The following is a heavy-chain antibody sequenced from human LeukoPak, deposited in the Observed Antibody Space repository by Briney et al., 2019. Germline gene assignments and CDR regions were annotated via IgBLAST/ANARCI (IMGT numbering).Heavy chain of an antibody. D-gene: IGHD3-16*01. Sequence: SETLSLTCAVYGGSFSGYYWSWIRQPPGKGLEWIGEINHSGSTNYNPSLKSRVTISVDTSKNQFSLKLSSVTAADTAVYYCARPSGGEYGRRLWNFDYWGQGTLVTVSS. CDR1: GGSFSGYY. J-gene: IGHJ4*02. CDR3: ARPSGGEYGRRLWNFDY. V-gene: IGHV4-34*01. CDR2: INHSGST.